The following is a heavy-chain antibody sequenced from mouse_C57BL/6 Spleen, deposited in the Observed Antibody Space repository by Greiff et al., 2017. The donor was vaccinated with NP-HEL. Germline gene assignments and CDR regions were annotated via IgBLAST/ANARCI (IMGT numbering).Heavy chain of an antibody. V-gene: IGHV1-55*01. CDR3: AREGRQLRPYYFDY. D-gene: IGHD3-2*02. CDR1: GYTFTSYW. CDR2: IYPGSGST. J-gene: IGHJ2*01. Sequence: VQLQQPGAELVKPGASVKMSCKASGYTFTSYWITWVKQRPGQGLEWIGDIYPGSGSTNYNEKFKSKATLTVDTSSSTAYMQLSSLTSEDSAVYYCAREGRQLRPYYFDYWGQGTTLTVSS.